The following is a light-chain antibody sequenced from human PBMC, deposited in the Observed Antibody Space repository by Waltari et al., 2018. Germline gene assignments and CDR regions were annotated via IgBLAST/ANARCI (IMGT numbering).Light chain of an antibody. V-gene: IGLV3-21*03. J-gene: IGLJ2*01. Sequence: SYVLTQPPSVSVAPGKTARITCGGNNIGSKSVHWYQQKPGQAPVLVVYDDTDRPSGIRERLSGSNSGNTATLTITRVEAGDEADYFCQVWDSSGDPVVFGGGTKLTVL. CDR3: QVWDSSGDPVV. CDR1: NIGSKS. CDR2: DDT.